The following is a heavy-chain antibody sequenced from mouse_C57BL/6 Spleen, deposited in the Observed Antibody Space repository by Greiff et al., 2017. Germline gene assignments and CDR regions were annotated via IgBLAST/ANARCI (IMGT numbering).Heavy chain of an antibody. CDR3: ARTYGSTAMDY. D-gene: IGHD1-1*01. CDR1: GYTFTSYW. Sequence: QVQLQQPGAELVRPGSSVKLSCKASGYTFTSYWMHWVKQRPIQGLEWIGNIDPSDSETHYNQKFKDKAPLTVDKSSSTAYMQLSSLTSEDSAVYYCARTYGSTAMDYWGQGTSVTVSS. J-gene: IGHJ4*01. CDR2: IDPSDSET. V-gene: IGHV1-52*01.